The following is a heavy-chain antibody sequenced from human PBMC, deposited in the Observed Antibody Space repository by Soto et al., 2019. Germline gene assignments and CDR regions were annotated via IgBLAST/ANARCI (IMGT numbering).Heavy chain of an antibody. D-gene: IGHD3-22*01. V-gene: IGHV1-18*01. CDR3: AREWYDYDSSGYYHDY. CDR1: GYTFTSYG. J-gene: IGHJ4*02. CDR2: ISAYNGNT. Sequence: ASVNVSCKASGYTFTSYGISWVRQAPGQGLEWMGWISAYNGNTNYAQKLQGRVTMTTDTSTSTAYMELRSLRSDDTAVYYCAREWYDYDSSGYYHDYWGQGTLVTVSS.